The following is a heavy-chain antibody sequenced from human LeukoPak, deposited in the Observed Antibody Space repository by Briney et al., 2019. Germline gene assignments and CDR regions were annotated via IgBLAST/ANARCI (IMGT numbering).Heavy chain of an antibody. CDR3: ARHWYSSSSGGYYFDY. Sequence: SETLSLTCTVSGASISSYYWSWTRQPPGKGLEWVGYIHYSGTTNYNPSLKSRVTISVDTSKNQFSLKLSSVTAADTAVYYCARHWYSSSSGGYYFDYWGQGTLVTVSS. CDR2: IHYSGTT. D-gene: IGHD6-6*01. V-gene: IGHV4-59*08. J-gene: IGHJ4*02. CDR1: GASISSYY.